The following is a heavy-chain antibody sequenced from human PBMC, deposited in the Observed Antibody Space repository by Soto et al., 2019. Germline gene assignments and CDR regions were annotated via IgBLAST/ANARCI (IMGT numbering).Heavy chain of an antibody. CDR3: ASRAAAGTQ. CDR1: GFTFDDYA. J-gene: IGHJ4*02. CDR2: ISWNSGSI. V-gene: IGHV3-9*01. D-gene: IGHD6-13*01. Sequence: PGGSLRLSCAASGFTFDDYAMHWVRQAPGKGLEWVSGISWNSGSIGYADSVKGRFTISRDNSKNTLYLQMNSLRAEDTAVYYCASRAAAGTQWGQGTLVTVSS.